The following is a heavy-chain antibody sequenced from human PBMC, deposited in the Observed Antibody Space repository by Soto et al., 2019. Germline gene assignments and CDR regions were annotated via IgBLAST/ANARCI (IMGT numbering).Heavy chain of an antibody. CDR2: IYYSGST. CDR1: GGSISSSSYY. D-gene: IGHD6-13*01. V-gene: IGHV4-39*01. Sequence: SETLSLTCTVSGGSISSSSYYWGWIRQPPGKGLEWIGSIYYSGSTYYNPSLKSRVTISVDTSKNQFSLKLSSVTAADTAVYYCARLLYSSSEYYFDYWGQGTLVTVSS. J-gene: IGHJ4*02. CDR3: ARLLYSSSEYYFDY.